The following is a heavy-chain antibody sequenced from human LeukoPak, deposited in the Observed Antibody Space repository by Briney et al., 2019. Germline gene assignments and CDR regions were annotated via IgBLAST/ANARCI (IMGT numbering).Heavy chain of an antibody. V-gene: IGHV3-30*04. CDR2: ISYDGSKK. CDR1: GFIFSNYA. D-gene: IGHD2-15*01. Sequence: GGSLRLSCAASGFIFSNYAIHWVRQAPGKGLEWVAVISYDGSKKSYADSVKGRFTISRDNSKNTLYVQMNSLRAEDTAVYYCARASCGGGTCYDSRGWFDPWGQGTLVTVSS. J-gene: IGHJ5*02. CDR3: ARASCGGGTCYDSRGWFDP.